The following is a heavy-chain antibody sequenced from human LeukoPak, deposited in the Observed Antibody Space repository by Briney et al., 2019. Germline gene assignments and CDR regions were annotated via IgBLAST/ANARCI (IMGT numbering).Heavy chain of an antibody. CDR2: IYTSGST. D-gene: IGHD6-19*01. Sequence: PSETLSLTCTVSGGSISSYYWSWIRQPAGKGLEWIGRIYTSGSTNYNPSLKSRVTMSVDTSKNLVSLKLSSVTAADTAVYYCARGGWYPEAFQHWGQGALVTVSS. J-gene: IGHJ1*01. CDR1: GGSISSYY. CDR3: ARGGWYPEAFQH. V-gene: IGHV4-4*07.